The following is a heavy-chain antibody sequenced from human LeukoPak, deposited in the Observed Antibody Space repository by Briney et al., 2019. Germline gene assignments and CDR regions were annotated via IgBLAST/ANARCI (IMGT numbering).Heavy chain of an antibody. CDR2: IRYDGSNK. J-gene: IGHJ4*02. CDR3: AKLARYSYVGVYYFDS. V-gene: IGHV3-30*02. CDR1: GFTFNNYG. Sequence: GGSLRLSCAASGFTFNNYGMHWVRQVPGKGLEWVAFIRYDGSNKYYADSVKGRFTISRDNSTNTLYLQMNSLRAEDTAVYYCAKLARYSYVGVYYFDSWGQGILVTVSS. D-gene: IGHD5-18*01.